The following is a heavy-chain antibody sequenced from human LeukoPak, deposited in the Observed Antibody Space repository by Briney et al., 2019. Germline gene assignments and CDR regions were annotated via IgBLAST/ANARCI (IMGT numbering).Heavy chain of an antibody. CDR1: GGSVSSGSYY. V-gene: IGHV4-61*01. CDR3: AGAELRYFDWLAPFDY. J-gene: IGHJ4*02. D-gene: IGHD3-9*01. CDR2: IYYSGST. Sequence: SETLSLTCTVSGGSVSSGSYYWSWTRQPPGKGLEWIGFIYYSGSTNYNPSLKSRVTISVDASKNQFSLKLSSVAAADTAVYYCAGAELRYFDWLAPFDYWGQGTLVTVSS.